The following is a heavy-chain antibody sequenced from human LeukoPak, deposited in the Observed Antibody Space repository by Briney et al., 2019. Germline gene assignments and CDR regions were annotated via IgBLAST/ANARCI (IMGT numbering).Heavy chain of an antibody. CDR2: INPHSGDT. D-gene: IGHD5-12*01. Sequence: ASVTVSCKASGYTFTGYYIHWVRQAPGQGLEWMGWINPHSGDTTYAQKFQGRVTMTRDTSISTAYMELSRLRSDDTAMYFCARTNGGYEYNWGQGTLVTVSS. V-gene: IGHV1-2*02. CDR1: GYTFTGYY. CDR3: ARTNGGYEYN. J-gene: IGHJ4*02.